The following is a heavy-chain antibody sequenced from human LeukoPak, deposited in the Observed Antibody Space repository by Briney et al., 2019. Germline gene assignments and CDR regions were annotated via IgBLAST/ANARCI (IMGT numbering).Heavy chain of an antibody. CDR1: GFTFSSYG. J-gene: IGHJ4*02. CDR3: ATSPPYYDFWSGYFDY. V-gene: IGHV3-7*03. Sequence: GGSLRLSCAASGFTFSSYGMHWVRQAPGKGLEWVANIKQDGSEKYYVDSVKGRFTISRDNAKNSLYLQMNSLRAEDTAVYYCATSPPYYDFWSGYFDYWGQGTLVTVSS. CDR2: IKQDGSEK. D-gene: IGHD3-3*01.